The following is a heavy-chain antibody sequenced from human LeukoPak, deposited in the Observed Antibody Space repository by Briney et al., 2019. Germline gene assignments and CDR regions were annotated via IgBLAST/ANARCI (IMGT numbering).Heavy chain of an antibody. V-gene: IGHV1-3*01. J-gene: IGHJ3*02. Sequence: ASVKVSCKASRYSFTSYSMHWVRQAPGQRLEWMGWINAGNGNTKYSQKFQGRVTITRDTSASTAYMEPSSLRSEDTAVYYCASCYSGSTSCYTGYGFDIWGQGTMVTVSS. D-gene: IGHD2-2*02. CDR2: INAGNGNT. CDR3: ASCYSGSTSCYTGYGFDI. CDR1: RYSFTSYS.